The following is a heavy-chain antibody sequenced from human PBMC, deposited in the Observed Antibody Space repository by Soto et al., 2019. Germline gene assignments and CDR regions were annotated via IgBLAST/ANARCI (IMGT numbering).Heavy chain of an antibody. J-gene: IGHJ6*03. CDR3: ARVPRRITIFGVVTPYYYYYMDV. Sequence: QVQLVQSGAEVKKPGASVKVSCKASGYTFTSYDINWVRQATGQGLEWMGWMNPNSGNTGYAQKFQGRITMTRNTSISTAYRELSSLRSEDTAVYYCARVPRRITIFGVVTPYYYYYMDVWGKGTTVTVSS. CDR1: GYTFTSYD. CDR2: MNPNSGNT. D-gene: IGHD3-3*01. V-gene: IGHV1-8*01.